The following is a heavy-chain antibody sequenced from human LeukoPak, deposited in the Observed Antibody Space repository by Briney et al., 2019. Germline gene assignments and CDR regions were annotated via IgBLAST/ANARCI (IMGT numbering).Heavy chain of an antibody. CDR3: ARDFPSGIDSSSWDAFDI. Sequence: PSETLSLTCAVSGVSISSGGYSWSWIRQPPGKGLEWIGYIYHGGSTYYNPSLKSRVTISVDTSKNQFSLKLSSVTAADTAVYYCARDFPSGIDSSSWDAFDIWGQGTMVTVSS. CDR2: IYHGGST. CDR1: GVSISSGGYS. J-gene: IGHJ3*02. D-gene: IGHD6-13*01. V-gene: IGHV4-30-2*05.